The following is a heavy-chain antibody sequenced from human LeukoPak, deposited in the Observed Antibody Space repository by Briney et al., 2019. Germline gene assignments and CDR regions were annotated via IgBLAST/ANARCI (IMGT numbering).Heavy chain of an antibody. CDR1: GGSITNYY. V-gene: IGHV4-4*07. Sequence: SETLSLTCTASGGSITNYYWSWIRQPAGKGLEWIGRIYTSGSTSYNPSLKSRVTMSIDTSKNQFSLKVSSVTAADTAVYYCARGCSSTSCWLRMDVWGQGTTVTVSS. CDR3: ARGCSSTSCWLRMDV. CDR2: IYTSGST. J-gene: IGHJ6*02. D-gene: IGHD2-2*01.